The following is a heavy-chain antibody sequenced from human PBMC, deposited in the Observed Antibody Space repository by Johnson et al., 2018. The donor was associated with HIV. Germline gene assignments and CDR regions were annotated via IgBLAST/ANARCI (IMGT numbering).Heavy chain of an antibody. CDR3: AKAGYSSGWYRVLYSNDAFDI. Sequence: VQLVESGGGLVKPGGSLRLSCGVSGFTFSHAWMNWVRQAPGTGLEWVGRIKSKIDGGTTDYAAPVKGRFTISREDSKSTLYLQMNSLRAEDTAVYYCAKAGYSSGWYRVLYSNDAFDIWGQGTMVTVSS. J-gene: IGHJ3*02. CDR1: GFTFSHAW. CDR2: IKSKIDGGTT. V-gene: IGHV3-15*01. D-gene: IGHD6-19*01.